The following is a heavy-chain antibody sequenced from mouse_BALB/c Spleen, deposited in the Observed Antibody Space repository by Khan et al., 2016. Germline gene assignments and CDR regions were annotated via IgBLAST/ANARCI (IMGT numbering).Heavy chain of an antibody. V-gene: IGHV2-6-5*01. J-gene: IGHJ4*01. Sequence: QVQLKESGPGLVAPSQSLSITCTVSGFSLTDYGLSWIRQPPGKGLEWLGGIRGGGSTYYYSAIITRLSISTDNSKNQVSLKMNSLQTDDTAMYYYAKHGRRYWAIDYWGQGTSVTVSS. CDR3: AKHGRRYWAIDY. CDR1: GFSLTDYG. CDR2: IRGGGST.